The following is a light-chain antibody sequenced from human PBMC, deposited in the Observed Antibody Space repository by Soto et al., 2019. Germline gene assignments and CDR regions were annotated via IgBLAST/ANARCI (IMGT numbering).Light chain of an antibody. CDR3: ATWDDSLSGVV. V-gene: IGLV1-47*01. CDR2: TNN. J-gene: IGLJ2*01. CDR1: SSNIGSNY. Sequence: QSVLTQPPSASGTPGQRITISCSGSSSNIGSNYVYWYRQLPGTAPKLLIYTNNQRPSGVPDRFSGSKSGTSASLAISGLRSEDEDDYYCATWDDSLSGVVFGGGTKLTVL.